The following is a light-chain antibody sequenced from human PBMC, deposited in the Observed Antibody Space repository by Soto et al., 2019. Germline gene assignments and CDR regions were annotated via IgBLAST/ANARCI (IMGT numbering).Light chain of an antibody. CDR2: DVG. CDR3: CSYAGSYTYV. Sequence: QSALTQPRSVSGSPGQSVTISCTGTSSDVGGYNYVSWYQQHPGKAPKLMIYDVGKRPSGVPDRFSGSKPGNTASLTISGLQAEDEADYYCCSYAGSYTYVFGTGTKLTVL. V-gene: IGLV2-11*01. J-gene: IGLJ1*01. CDR1: SSDVGGYNY.